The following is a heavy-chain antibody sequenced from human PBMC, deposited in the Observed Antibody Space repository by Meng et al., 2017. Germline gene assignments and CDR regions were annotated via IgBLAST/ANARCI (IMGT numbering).Heavy chain of an antibody. CDR3: VGLTGYNRGPIDQ. D-gene: IGHD5-24*01. Sequence: GESLKISCEGSGYRFSSYWIGWVRQLPGKGLEWMGVIKPEDSDARYSPSFQGQVTISVDKSISTAYLQWSSLQASDIAMYYCVGLTGYNRGPIDQWGQGTLVTVSS. J-gene: IGHJ4*02. CDR1: GYRFSSYW. V-gene: IGHV5-51*01. CDR2: IKPEDSDA.